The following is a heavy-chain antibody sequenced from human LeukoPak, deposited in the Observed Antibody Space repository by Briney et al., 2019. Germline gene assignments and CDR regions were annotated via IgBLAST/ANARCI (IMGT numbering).Heavy chain of an antibody. CDR1: GFTFSSYA. D-gene: IGHD6-13*01. CDR3: ARDGRSSSWYPSYYYYYMDV. CDR2: ISSNGGST. V-gene: IGHV3-64*01. J-gene: IGHJ6*03. Sequence: GGSLRLSCAASGFTFSSYAMHWVRQAPGKGLEYVSAISSNGGSTYYANSVKGRFTISRDNSKNTLYLQMGSLRAEDMAVYYCARDGRSSSWYPSYYYYYMDVWGKGTTVTISS.